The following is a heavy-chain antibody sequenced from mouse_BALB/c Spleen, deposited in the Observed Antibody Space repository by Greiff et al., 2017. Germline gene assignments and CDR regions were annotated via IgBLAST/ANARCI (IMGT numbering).Heavy chain of an antibody. CDR2: ISSGSSTI. J-gene: IGHJ2*01. D-gene: IGHD2-2*01. CDR3: ARRLYYGYDGFDY. Sequence: EVKVEESGGGLVQPGGSRKLSCAASGFTFSSFGMHWVRQAPEKGLEWVAYISSGSSTIYYADTVKGRFTISRDNPKNTLFLQMTSLRSEDTAMYYCARRLYYGYDGFDYWGQGTTLTVSS. V-gene: IGHV5-17*02. CDR1: GFTFSSFG.